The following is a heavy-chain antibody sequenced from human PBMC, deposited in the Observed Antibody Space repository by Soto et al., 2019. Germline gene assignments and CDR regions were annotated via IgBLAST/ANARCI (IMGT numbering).Heavy chain of an antibody. J-gene: IGHJ4*02. Sequence: QVQLVQSGAEVKKPGASVKVSCKASGYTFTSYGISWVRQAPGQGLEWMGWISAYNGNTNYAQKIQGRVTMTTDTSTSTGYMELRSLRADDTAVYYCARATELRYFDGLHNPSDYWGQGTLVTVSS. V-gene: IGHV1-18*01. D-gene: IGHD3-9*01. CDR2: ISAYNGNT. CDR3: ARATELRYFDGLHNPSDY. CDR1: GYTFTSYG.